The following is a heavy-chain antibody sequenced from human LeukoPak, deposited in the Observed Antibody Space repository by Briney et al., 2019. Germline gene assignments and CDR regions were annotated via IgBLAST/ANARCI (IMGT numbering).Heavy chain of an antibody. CDR3: ARDAYRDRFLDY. V-gene: IGHV3-7*01. CDR2: IKQDENER. D-gene: IGHD4-11*01. Sequence: GGSLRLSCAASGFTFTNYWTSWVRQAPGKGLEWVAHIKQDENERHYADSVRGRFTISRDNAKNSVFLQMNSLRAEDTAVYYCARDAYRDRFLDYWGQGTLVTVSS. CDR1: GFTFTNYW. J-gene: IGHJ4*02.